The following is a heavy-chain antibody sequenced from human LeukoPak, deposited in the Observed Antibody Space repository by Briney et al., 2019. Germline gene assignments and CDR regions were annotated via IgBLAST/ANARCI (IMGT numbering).Heavy chain of an antibody. V-gene: IGHV3-11*04. CDR1: GFTFSDYY. CDR2: ISSSGSTI. J-gene: IGHJ4*02. D-gene: IGHD6-19*01. Sequence: PGGSLTLSCAPSGFTFSDYYMSWIRQPPGKGLEWVSYISSSGSTIYYADSVKGRFTTSRDNSKNSLYLQMNSLRAEDTAVYYCARDHGSGLDYWGQGTLVTVSS. CDR3: ARDHGSGLDY.